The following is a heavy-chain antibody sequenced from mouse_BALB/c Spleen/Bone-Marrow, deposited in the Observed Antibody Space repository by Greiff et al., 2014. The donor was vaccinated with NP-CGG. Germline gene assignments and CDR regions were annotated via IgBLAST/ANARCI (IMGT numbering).Heavy chain of an antibody. D-gene: IGHD2-1*01. CDR1: GYTFTDYE. CDR3: TREGYGNSHYFDY. CDR2: IDPETGGT. V-gene: IGHV1-15*01. J-gene: IGHJ2*01. Sequence: QVQLQQSGAELVRPGASVTLSCKASGYTFTDYEMHWVKQTPVHGLEWIGAIDPETGGTAYNQKFKGKATLTADKSSSTAYMELRSLTSEDSAVYYCTREGYGNSHYFDYWGQGTTLTVSS.